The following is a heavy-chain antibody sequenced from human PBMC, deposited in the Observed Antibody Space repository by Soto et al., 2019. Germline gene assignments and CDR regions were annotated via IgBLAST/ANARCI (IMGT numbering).Heavy chain of an antibody. Sequence: PGGSLRLSCAASGFTFSNAWMNWVRQAPGKGLEWVGRIKSKTDGGTTDYAAPVKGRFTISRDDSKNTLYLQMNSLKTEDTAVYYCTTDSREIVLVPAAIQVDDWGQGTLVTVSS. V-gene: IGHV3-15*07. D-gene: IGHD2-2*01. CDR2: IKSKTDGGTT. CDR3: TTDSREIVLVPAAIQVDD. J-gene: IGHJ4*02. CDR1: GFTFSNAW.